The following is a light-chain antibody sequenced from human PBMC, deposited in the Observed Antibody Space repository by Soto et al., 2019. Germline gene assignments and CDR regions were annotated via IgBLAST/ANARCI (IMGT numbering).Light chain of an antibody. J-gene: IGKJ1*01. CDR3: QHRCNWPRT. CDR1: QSVSSSY. CDR2: GAS. Sequence: EIVMTQSPAKLSLSPCDRATLSCRTSQSVSSSYLAWYQQKPGQAPRLLIHGASTRATGIPARFSGSGSGTEFTLTISSLQSEDFAVYYCQHRCNWPRTFGQGTKVDI. V-gene: IGKV3-15*01.